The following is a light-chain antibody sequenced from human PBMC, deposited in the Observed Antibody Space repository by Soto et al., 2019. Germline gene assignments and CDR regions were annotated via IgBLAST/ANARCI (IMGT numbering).Light chain of an antibody. CDR1: KIGAKE. J-gene: IGLJ3*02. V-gene: IGLV3-21*02. CDR2: NDA. CDR3: QVWDSSGDDTSDRTSNRWV. Sequence: SYELTQPPSVSVAPGQTARIPCGATKIGAKEVHWYQQRPGQAPVLVVFNDADRPSGIPERFSGSNSGNSATLTISRVDAGDEADYYCQVWDSSGDDTSDRTSNRWVFGGGTQLTVL.